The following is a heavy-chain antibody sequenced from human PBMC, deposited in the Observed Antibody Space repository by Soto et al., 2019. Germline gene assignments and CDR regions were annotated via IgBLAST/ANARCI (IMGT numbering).Heavy chain of an antibody. CDR1: GFTFSSYA. CDR3: AKVSGYGASPSLY. J-gene: IGHJ4*02. D-gene: IGHD1-26*01. Sequence: GGSLRLSCAASGFTFSSYAMSWVRQGPGKGLEWVSAVSGSGDNTYYADSVKGRFTISRDDSKNTLYLQMNSLRAEDTAVYYCAKVSGYGASPSLYWGQGTLVTVSS. V-gene: IGHV3-23*01. CDR2: VSGSGDNT.